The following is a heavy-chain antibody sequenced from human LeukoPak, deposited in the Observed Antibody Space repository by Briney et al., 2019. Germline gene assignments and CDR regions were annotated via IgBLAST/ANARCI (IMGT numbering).Heavy chain of an antibody. V-gene: IGHV4-4*07. CDR2: IFSSGKT. CDR3: ARNILQAEGPFDY. Sequence: SDTLSLTCTVSGGSFDNFYWSWVRQSAGKGLEWIGRIFSSGKTDYNPSLESRITMSVDTSKNHFSLKVTSLSAADTAVYYCARNILQAEGPFDYWGQGTLVTVSS. CDR1: GGSFDNFY. D-gene: IGHD2/OR15-2a*01. J-gene: IGHJ4*02.